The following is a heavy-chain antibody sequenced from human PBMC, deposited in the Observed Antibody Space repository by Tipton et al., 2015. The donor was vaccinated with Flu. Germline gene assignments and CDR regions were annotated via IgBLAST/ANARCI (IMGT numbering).Heavy chain of an antibody. CDR1: GGSIRSYY. CDR2: MYTSGST. J-gene: IGHJ6*02. V-gene: IGHV4-4*07. CDR3: AREMYGSGSWGGYYYYGMDV. D-gene: IGHD3-10*01. Sequence: LSCTVSGGSIRSYYWSWIRQPAGKGLEWIGRMYTSGSTNDNPSLKSRVTMSLDTSKNQFSLKLTSVTAADTAVYYCAREMYGSGSWGGYYYYGMDVWGQGTAVTVSS.